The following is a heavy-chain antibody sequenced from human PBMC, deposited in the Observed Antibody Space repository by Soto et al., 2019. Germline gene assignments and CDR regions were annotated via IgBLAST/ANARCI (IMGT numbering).Heavy chain of an antibody. CDR2: ISVVGGRT. Sequence: GGSLRLSCAGSGFTFTTSAMGWVRQAPGRGLEWVSSISVVGGRTFFADSVKGRFTISRDDSKNTLYLHMDSLRAEDTAVYYCAKSFYGSGTYSPFDYWGQGTLVTVSS. J-gene: IGHJ4*02. D-gene: IGHD3-10*01. CDR1: GFTFTTSA. CDR3: AKSFYGSGTYSPFDY. V-gene: IGHV3-23*01.